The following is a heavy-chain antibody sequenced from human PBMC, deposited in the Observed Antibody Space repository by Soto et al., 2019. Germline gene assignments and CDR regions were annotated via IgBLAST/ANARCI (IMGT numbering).Heavy chain of an antibody. Sequence: GGSLRLSCAASGFTFDDYTMHWVRQAPGKGLEWVSLISWDGGSTYYADSVKGRFTISRDNSKNSLYLQMNSLRTEDTALYYCAKDIVPITGTTSDYYYYYGMDVWGQGTTVTVSS. CDR3: AKDIVPITGTTSDYYYYYGMDV. V-gene: IGHV3-43*01. CDR2: ISWDGGST. J-gene: IGHJ6*02. D-gene: IGHD1-20*01. CDR1: GFTFDDYT.